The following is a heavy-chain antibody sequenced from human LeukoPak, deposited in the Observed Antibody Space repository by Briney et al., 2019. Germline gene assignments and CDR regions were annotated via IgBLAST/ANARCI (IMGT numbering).Heavy chain of an antibody. CDR3: VRTTEDCNSASCYQYCFDP. CDR1: GGSISTYY. Sequence: PSETLFLTCSVPGGSISTYYWSWIRQPPGRGLEWNGSIHYSGYTNYIPSLKSRVTISVDTSKNQFSLKLSSVTAADTAVYYCVRTTEDCNSASCYQYCFDPGGQGTLVTVSS. D-gene: IGHD2-2*01. CDR2: IHYSGYT. V-gene: IGHV4-59*01. J-gene: IGHJ5*02.